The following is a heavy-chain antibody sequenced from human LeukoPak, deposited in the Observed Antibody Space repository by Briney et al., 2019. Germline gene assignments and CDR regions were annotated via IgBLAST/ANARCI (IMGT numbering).Heavy chain of an antibody. J-gene: IGHJ4*02. D-gene: IGHD3-22*01. CDR2: IRYDGSNK. Sequence: GGSLRLSCAASGFTFSNSGMHWVRLAPGKGLDWVAFIRYDGSNKYYTESVEGRFTISRDNSKNTLYLQMNSLRAEDTAVYYCAKEPPNTMIVGHRLDYWGQGTLVTVSS. CDR3: AKEPPNTMIVGHRLDY. CDR1: GFTFSNSG. V-gene: IGHV3-30*02.